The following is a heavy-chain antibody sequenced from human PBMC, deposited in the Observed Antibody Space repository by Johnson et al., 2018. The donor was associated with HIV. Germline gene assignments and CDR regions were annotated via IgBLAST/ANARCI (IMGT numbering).Heavy chain of an antibody. V-gene: IGHV3-30*19. D-gene: IGHD1-26*01. J-gene: IGHJ3*02. CDR2: IWYDGSNK. CDR3: ARRYSGSYRGAFDI. Sequence: QVQLVESGGGVVQPGSSLRLSCVANNLIFMSYAIHWVRQAPGKGLEWVAVIWYDGSNKYYADSVKGRFTISRDNSKNTLYLQMNSLRAEDTAVYYCARRYSGSYRGAFDIWGQ. CDR1: NLIFMSYA.